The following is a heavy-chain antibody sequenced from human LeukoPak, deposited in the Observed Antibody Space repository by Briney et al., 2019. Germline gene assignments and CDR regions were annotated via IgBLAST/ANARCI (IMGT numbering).Heavy chain of an antibody. CDR1: GFAFSNYG. Sequence: GGSLRLSCVASGFAFSNYGMHWVRQAPGKGLEWVAFIRHVGSNEYYADSVRGRFAISRDNSQNTLHLQMNILRVEDTAVYYCVKDWGVLPDYTADGFDIWGPGTMVTVSS. J-gene: IGHJ3*02. CDR3: VKDWGVLPDYTADGFDI. CDR2: IRHVGSNE. V-gene: IGHV3-30*02. D-gene: IGHD3-10*01.